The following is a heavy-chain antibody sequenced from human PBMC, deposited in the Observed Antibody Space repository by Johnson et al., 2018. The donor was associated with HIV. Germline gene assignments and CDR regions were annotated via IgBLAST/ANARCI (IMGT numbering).Heavy chain of an antibody. CDR3: ARFRRAYCAGDCPSRAFDI. CDR1: RFTFDDYA. CDR2: INWDGDST. D-gene: IGHD2-21*02. Sequence: QLVESGGVVVQPGGSLRLSCETSRFTFDDYAMHWVRQAPGKGLEWVSLINWDGDSTYYADSVQGRFTIYSDNAKNSLYLQMNSLRAEDTALYYCARFRRAYCAGDCPSRAFDIWGQGTMVTVSS. V-gene: IGHV3-43D*03. J-gene: IGHJ3*02.